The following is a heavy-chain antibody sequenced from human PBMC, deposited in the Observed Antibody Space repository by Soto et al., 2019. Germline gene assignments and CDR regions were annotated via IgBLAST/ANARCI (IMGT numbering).Heavy chain of an antibody. J-gene: IGHJ4*02. CDR2: ISYDVSNK. D-gene: IGHD2-8*01. Sequence: SLRLSCSASRFTFSSYGMQWVLTSPFKLLEVLSVISYDVSNKYYADSVKGRFTISRDNSKNTLYLQMNSLRAEDTAVYYCAKNPDLFPGVLMVYAPFDYWGQGTLVTVSS. V-gene: IGHV3-30*12. CDR3: AKNPDLFPGVLMVYAPFDY. CDR1: RFTFSSYG.